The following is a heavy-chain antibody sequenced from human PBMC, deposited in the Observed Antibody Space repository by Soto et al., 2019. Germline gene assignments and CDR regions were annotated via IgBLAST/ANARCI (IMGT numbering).Heavy chain of an antibody. V-gene: IGHV3-30-3*01. D-gene: IGHD1-26*01. CDR3: ARSNSEAGWGQFDY. CDR2: ISSDGTNK. J-gene: IGHJ4*02. CDR1: GFTFSIYA. Sequence: QVQLVGSGRGEVKPGTSLRLSCAASGFTFSIYAMHWVRQAPEKGLEWVAVISSDGTNKNHADSVRGRFRISRDNSNNMLHLQMDNMRVDDTGVYYCARSNSEAGWGQFDYWGQGNLVTVSS.